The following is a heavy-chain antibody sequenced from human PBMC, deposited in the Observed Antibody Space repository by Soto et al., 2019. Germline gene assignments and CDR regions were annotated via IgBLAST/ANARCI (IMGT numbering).Heavy chain of an antibody. Sequence: GASVKVSCKASGGTFSSYAISWVRQAPGQGLEWMGGIIPIFGTANYAQKFQGRVTITADESTSTAYMELSSLRSEDTAVYYCARQIYDSDTGPNFQYYFDSWGQGTPVTVSS. D-gene: IGHD3-22*01. CDR1: GGTFSSYA. J-gene: IGHJ4*02. CDR3: ARQIYDSDTGPNFQYYFDS. V-gene: IGHV1-69*13. CDR2: IIPIFGTA.